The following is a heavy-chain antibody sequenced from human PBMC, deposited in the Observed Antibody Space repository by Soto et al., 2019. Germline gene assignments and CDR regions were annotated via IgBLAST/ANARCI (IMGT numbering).Heavy chain of an antibody. CDR2: INAGNGGT. V-gene: IGHV1-3*01. J-gene: IGHJ6*02. Sequence: QVQLVQSGAEVKKPGASVKVSCTASGYTFSSYAIHWVRQAPGQRLEWLGWINAGNGGTKYSQKFQGRVTISRDTSASTAYLELSSLRSEDTAVYYCAKDFDYYYYAMDVWGQGTTVIVSS. CDR1: GYTFSSYA. CDR3: AKDFDYYYYAMDV. D-gene: IGHD3-3*01.